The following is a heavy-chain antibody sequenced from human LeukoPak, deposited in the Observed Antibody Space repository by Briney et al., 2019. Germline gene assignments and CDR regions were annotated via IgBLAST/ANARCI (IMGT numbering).Heavy chain of an antibody. D-gene: IGHD1-26*01. V-gene: IGHV3-21*01. CDR2: ISSSSSYI. J-gene: IGHJ4*02. CDR3: ARAPQRELLRRYFNY. CDR1: GFTFSSYS. Sequence: GGSLRLSCAASGFTFSSYSMNWVRQAPGKGLEWVSSISSSSSYIYYADSVKGRFTISRDNAKNSLYLQMNSLRAEDTAVYYCARAPQRELLRRYFNYWGQGTLVTVSS.